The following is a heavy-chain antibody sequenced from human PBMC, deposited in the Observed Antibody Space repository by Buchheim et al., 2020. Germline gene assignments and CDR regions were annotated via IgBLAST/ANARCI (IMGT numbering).Heavy chain of an antibody. D-gene: IGHD3-10*01. Sequence: EVQLLESGGGFVQPGGSLRLSCTASGFTFSNYAMNWVRQAPGKGLEWVSVIYSGGSTYYADSVKGRFTISRDNSKNTLYLQMNSLRAEDTAVYYCARAERFGGGWFDPWGQGTL. J-gene: IGHJ5*02. CDR1: GFTFSNYA. CDR2: IYSGGST. CDR3: ARAERFGGGWFDP. V-gene: IGHV3-66*02.